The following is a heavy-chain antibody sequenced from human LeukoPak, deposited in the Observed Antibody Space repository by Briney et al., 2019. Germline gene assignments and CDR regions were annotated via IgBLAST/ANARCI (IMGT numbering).Heavy chain of an antibody. CDR2: ISGDGGST. CDR3: AKIPQINYYDSSGLDGY. D-gene: IGHD3-22*01. V-gene: IGHV3-43*02. CDR1: GFTFDDYA. J-gene: IGHJ4*02. Sequence: GGSLRLSCAASGFTFDDYAMRWVRQAPGKGLEWVSLISGDGGSTYYADSVKGRFTISRDNSKNSLYLQMNSLRTEDTALYYCAKIPQINYYDSSGLDGYWGQGTLVTVSS.